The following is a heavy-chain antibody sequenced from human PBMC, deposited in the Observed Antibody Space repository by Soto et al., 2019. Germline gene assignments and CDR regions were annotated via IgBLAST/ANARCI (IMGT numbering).Heavy chain of an antibody. CDR3: TTDTSDIVVVPATNSYYYYGMDV. Sequence: PGGSLRLSCAASGFTFSNAWMSWVRQAPGKGLEWVGRIKSKTDGGTTDYAAPVKGRFTISRDDSKNTLYLQMNSLKKEDTAVYYCTTDTSDIVVVPATNSYYYYGMDVWGQGTTVTVSS. CDR1: GFTFSNAW. CDR2: IKSKTDGGTT. J-gene: IGHJ6*02. V-gene: IGHV3-15*01. D-gene: IGHD2-2*01.